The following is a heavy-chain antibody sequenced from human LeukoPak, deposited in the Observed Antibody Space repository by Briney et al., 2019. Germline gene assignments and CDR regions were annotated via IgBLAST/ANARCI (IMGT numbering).Heavy chain of an antibody. CDR2: ISSSSSYI. CDR1: GFTFSSYS. D-gene: IGHD2-21*01. CDR3: ARGVKRVSGMDV. J-gene: IGHJ6*02. Sequence: GGSLRLSCAASGFTFSSYSMNWVRQAPGKGLEWVSSISSSSSYIYYADSVKGRFTISRDNAKNSLYLQMNSLRAEDTAVYYCARGVKRVSGMDVWGQGTTVTVSS. V-gene: IGHV3-21*01.